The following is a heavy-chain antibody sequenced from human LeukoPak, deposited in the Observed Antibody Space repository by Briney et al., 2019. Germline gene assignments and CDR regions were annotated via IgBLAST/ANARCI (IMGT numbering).Heavy chain of an antibody. V-gene: IGHV4-59*01. CDR1: GGSISSYY. D-gene: IGHD3-10*01. Sequence: SETLSLTCTVSGGSISSYYWSWIRQLPGKGLEWIGYIYYSGSTNYNPSLKSRVTISVDTSKNQFSLKLSSVTAADTAVYYCARVGRTYYYGSGSYSPSAYYYYMDVWGKGTTVTISS. CDR3: ARVGRTYYYGSGSYSPSAYYYYMDV. J-gene: IGHJ6*03. CDR2: IYYSGST.